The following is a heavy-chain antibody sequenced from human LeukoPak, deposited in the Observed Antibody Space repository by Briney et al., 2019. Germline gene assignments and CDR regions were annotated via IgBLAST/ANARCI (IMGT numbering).Heavy chain of an antibody. Sequence: PGGSLRLSCAVSGFTFNTHSMKWVRQAPGKGLEWIAYISRGIGTIHYADSVKGRFTISRDNAKNSVYLQMNSLRAEDTAVYYCARKFSSSWAPFDYWGQGTLVTVSS. J-gene: IGHJ4*02. CDR2: ISRGIGTI. CDR3: ARKFSSSWAPFDY. D-gene: IGHD6-13*01. CDR1: GFTFNTHS. V-gene: IGHV3-48*01.